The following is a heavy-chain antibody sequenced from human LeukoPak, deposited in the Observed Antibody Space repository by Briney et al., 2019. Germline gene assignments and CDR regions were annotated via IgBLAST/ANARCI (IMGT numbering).Heavy chain of an antibody. CDR1: GYTFTSYY. CDR2: IITSAGST. CDR3: ARVEGLTATVTD. D-gene: IGHD5-18*01. V-gene: IGHV1-46*01. Sequence: GASVKVSYKESGYTFTSYYMHWVRQAPGQGLEWMGLIITSAGSTTYAQNFQGRVTLTRDTSTSTVYMEMSSLRSEDTAVYYCARVEGLTATVTDWGQGTLVTVSS. J-gene: IGHJ4*02.